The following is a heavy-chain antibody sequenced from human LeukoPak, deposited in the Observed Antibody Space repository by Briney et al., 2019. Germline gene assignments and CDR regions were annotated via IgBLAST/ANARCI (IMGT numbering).Heavy chain of an antibody. J-gene: IGHJ6*02. CDR3: ASIRYCSSTSCGVYGIDV. CDR2: ISSSSSYI. CDR1: GFTFSSYS. Sequence: GGSLRLSCAASGFTFSSYSMNWVRQAPGKGLEWVSSISSSSSYIYYADSVKGRFTISRDNAKNSLYLQMNSLRAEDTAVYYCASIRYCSSTSCGVYGIDVWGQGTTVTVSS. V-gene: IGHV3-21*01. D-gene: IGHD2-2*01.